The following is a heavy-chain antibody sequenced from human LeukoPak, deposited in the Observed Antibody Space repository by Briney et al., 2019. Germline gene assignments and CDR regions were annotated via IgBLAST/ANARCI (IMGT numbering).Heavy chain of an antibody. CDR3: ARHPRGDSSKYYDILTGYYKFFSGVRGPDAFDI. D-gene: IGHD3-9*01. CDR1: GDSISSSSSGYY. V-gene: IGHV4-39*01. CDR2: IYYSGST. J-gene: IGHJ3*02. Sequence: SETLSLTCTVSGDSISSSSSGYYWGWIRQPPGEGLEWIGSIYYSGSTYYNPSLKSRVTISVDASKNQFSLKLSSVTAADTAVYYCARHPRGDSSKYYDILTGYYKFFSGVRGPDAFDIWGQGTMVTVSS.